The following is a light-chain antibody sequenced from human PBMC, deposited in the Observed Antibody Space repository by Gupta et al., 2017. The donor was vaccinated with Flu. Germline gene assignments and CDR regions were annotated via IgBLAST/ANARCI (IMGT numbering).Light chain of an antibody. V-gene: IGLV3-25*03. Sequence: GQTARISGSGESLAKQYDYWEQQKAGQAPMLVIYKDSERPSGMPGRFSGASSGKTVTLTISGVQADDEADYYCQSADSSGTSLVFGGGTKLTVL. CDR2: KDS. CDR3: QSADSSGTSLV. J-gene: IGLJ3*02. CDR1: SLAKQY.